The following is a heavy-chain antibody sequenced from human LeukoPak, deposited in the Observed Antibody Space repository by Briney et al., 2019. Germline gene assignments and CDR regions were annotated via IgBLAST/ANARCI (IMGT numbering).Heavy chain of an antibody. CDR1: GFTFNNYA. CDR3: AKKYYYDGSGSFPHDVFDI. J-gene: IGHJ3*02. CDR2: ISGTGGSR. V-gene: IGHV3-23*01. Sequence: GGSVRLSCAASGFTFNNYAMGWVRQAPGKGLEWVSGISGTGGSRYYADSVKGRFTISRDNSKNTLSLQMNSLRVEDTAIYYCAKKYYYDGSGSFPHDVFDIWGQGTMVTVSS. D-gene: IGHD3-22*01.